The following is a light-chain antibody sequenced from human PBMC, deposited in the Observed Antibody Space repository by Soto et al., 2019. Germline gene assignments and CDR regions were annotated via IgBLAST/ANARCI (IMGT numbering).Light chain of an antibody. CDR1: QDISSY. CDR3: QQLSSSPLT. Sequence: IQWTQSPSSLSASVGDRVTVTCRASQDISSYLAWYQQKPGKAPKLLIYATSTLQSGVPSRFSGSGSGTDFALTISSLQPEDFATYYCQQLSSSPLTFGGGTKVDIK. CDR2: ATS. J-gene: IGKJ4*01. V-gene: IGKV1-9*01.